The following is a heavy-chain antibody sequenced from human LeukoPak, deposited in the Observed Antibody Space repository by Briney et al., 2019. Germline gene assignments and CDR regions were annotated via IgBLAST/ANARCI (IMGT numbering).Heavy chain of an antibody. CDR2: ISYDGSNK. D-gene: IGHD5-18*01. CDR3: AKGAERGYSYGGDYFDY. CDR1: GFTFSSYG. Sequence: GGSLRLSRAASGFTFSSYGMHWVRQAPGKGLEWVAVISYDGSNKYYADSVKGRFTISRDNSKNTLYLQMNSLRAEDTAVYYCAKGAERGYSYGGDYFDYWGQGTLVTVSS. V-gene: IGHV3-30*18. J-gene: IGHJ4*02.